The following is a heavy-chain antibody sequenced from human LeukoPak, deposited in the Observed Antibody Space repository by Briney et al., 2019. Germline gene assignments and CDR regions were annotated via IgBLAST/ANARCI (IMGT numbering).Heavy chain of an antibody. CDR3: ARGEWFGEFKPPFDY. CDR1: GFTFSDYY. CDR2: ISSSGSTI. Sequence: GGSLRLSCAASGFTFSDYYMSWIRQAPGKGLEWVSYISSSGSTIYYADSVKGRFTISRDNAKNSLYLQMNSLRAEDTAVYYCARGEWFGEFKPPFDYWGQGTLVTVSS. D-gene: IGHD3-10*01. V-gene: IGHV3-11*01. J-gene: IGHJ4*02.